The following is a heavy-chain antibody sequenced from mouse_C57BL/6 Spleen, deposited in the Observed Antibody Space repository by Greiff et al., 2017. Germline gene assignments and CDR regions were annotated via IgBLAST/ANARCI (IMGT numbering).Heavy chain of an antibody. D-gene: IGHD1-1*01. Sequence: LVESGAELMKPGASVKLSCKATGYTFTGYWIEWVKQRPGHGLEWIGEILPGSGSTNYNEKFKGKATFTADTSSNTSYMQLSSLTTEDSAIYYCARDPFYYGSSPQFAYWGQGTLVTVSA. CDR1: GYTFTGYW. V-gene: IGHV1-9*01. CDR3: ARDPFYYGSSPQFAY. J-gene: IGHJ3*01. CDR2: ILPGSGST.